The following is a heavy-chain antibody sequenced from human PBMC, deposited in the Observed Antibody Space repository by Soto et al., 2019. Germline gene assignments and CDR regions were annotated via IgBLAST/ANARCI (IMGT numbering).Heavy chain of an antibody. Sequence: SETLSLTCTVSGGSISSGGYYWSWIRQHPGKGLEWIGYIYYSGSTYYNPSLKSRVTISVDTSKNQFSLKLSSVTAADTAVYYCARVRKVGATVFDYWGQGTLVTVSS. CDR2: IYYSGST. J-gene: IGHJ4*02. CDR1: GGSISSGGYY. CDR3: ARVRKVGATVFDY. D-gene: IGHD1-26*01. V-gene: IGHV4-31*03.